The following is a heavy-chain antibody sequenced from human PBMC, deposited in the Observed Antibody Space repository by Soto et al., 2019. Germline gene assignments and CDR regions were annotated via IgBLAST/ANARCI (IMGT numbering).Heavy chain of an antibody. CDR2: ISYDGSNK. CDR3: AKDQTYGFDP. V-gene: IGHV3-30*18. D-gene: IGHD3-16*01. Sequence: PGGSLRLSCAASRFTFSSYAMHWVRQAPGKGLEWVTVISYDGSNKYYADSVKGRFTISRDNSKNTLYLQMNSLRTEDTAMYYCAKDQTYGFDPWGQGTLVTVSS. CDR1: RFTFSSYA. J-gene: IGHJ5*02.